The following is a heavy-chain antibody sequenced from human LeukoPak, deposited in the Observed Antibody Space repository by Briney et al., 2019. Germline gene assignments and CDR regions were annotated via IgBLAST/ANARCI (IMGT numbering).Heavy chain of an antibody. Sequence: PGGSLRLSCAASGFTFSSYGMHWVRQAPGKGLEWVAFIRYDGSNKYYADSVKGRFTISRDNSKNTLYLQMNSLRAEDTAVYYCAKGATVAYYYYYMDVWGKGTTVTVSS. CDR3: AKGATVAYYYYYMDV. CDR1: GFTFSSYG. D-gene: IGHD4-23*01. V-gene: IGHV3-30*02. J-gene: IGHJ6*03. CDR2: IRYDGSNK.